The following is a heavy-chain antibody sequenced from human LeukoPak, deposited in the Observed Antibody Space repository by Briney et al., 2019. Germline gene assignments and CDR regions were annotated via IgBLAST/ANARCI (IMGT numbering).Heavy chain of an antibody. J-gene: IGHJ4*02. D-gene: IGHD1-26*01. CDR1: GYTLTELS. CDR3: ATRTLGSYLENDY. Sequence: ASVKVSCKVSGYTLTELSMHWVRQAPGKGLEWMRGFDPEDGETIYAQKFQGRVTMTEDTSTDTAYMELSSLRSEDTAVYYCATRTLGSYLENDYWGQGTLVTVSS. CDR2: FDPEDGET. V-gene: IGHV1-24*01.